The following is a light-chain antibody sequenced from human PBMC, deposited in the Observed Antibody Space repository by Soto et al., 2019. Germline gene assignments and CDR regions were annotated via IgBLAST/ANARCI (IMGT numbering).Light chain of an antibody. J-gene: IGKJ2*01. CDR1: QSVSSSY. CDR3: QQDGSSTQT. Sequence: EIVLTQSPGTLSLSPGERATLSCRASQSVSSSYLAWYRQKPGQAPRLLIYGASSRATGIPDRFSGSGSGTKFTLTIRRLEPEDFSVYYCQQDGSSTQTFGQGTKLEIK. CDR2: GAS. V-gene: IGKV3-20*01.